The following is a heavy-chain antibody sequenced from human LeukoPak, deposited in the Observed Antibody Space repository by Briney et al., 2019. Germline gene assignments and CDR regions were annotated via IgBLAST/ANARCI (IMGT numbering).Heavy chain of an antibody. D-gene: IGHD3-3*01. CDR2: IYYSGST. CDR3: ARGGKYYDFWSGYYDN. CDR1: GGSISSGDYY. V-gene: IGHV4-30-4*08. J-gene: IGHJ4*02. Sequence: SQTLSLTCTVSGGSISSGDYYWSWIRQPPGKGLEWIGYIYYSGSTYYNPSLKSRVTISVDTSKNQFSLKLSSVTAADTAVYYCARGGKYYDFWSGYYDNWGQGTLVTVSS.